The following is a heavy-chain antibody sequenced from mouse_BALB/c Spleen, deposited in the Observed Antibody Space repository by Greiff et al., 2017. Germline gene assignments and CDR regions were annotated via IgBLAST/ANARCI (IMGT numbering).Heavy chain of an antibody. D-gene: IGHD4-1*01. CDR1: GFTFSSFG. CDR3: ARQGTGTRWYFDV. Sequence: EVQLVESGGGLVQPGGSRKLSCAASGFTFSSFGMHWVRQAPEKGLEWVAYISSGSSTIYYADTVKGRFTISRDNPKNTLYLQMSSLKSEDTAMYYCARQGTGTRWYFDVWGAGTTVTVSS. CDR2: ISSGSSTI. V-gene: IGHV5-17*02. J-gene: IGHJ1*01.